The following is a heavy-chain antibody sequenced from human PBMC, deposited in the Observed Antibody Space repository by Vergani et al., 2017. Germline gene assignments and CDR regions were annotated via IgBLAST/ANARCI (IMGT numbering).Heavy chain of an antibody. CDR3: AAAIGYYYDSSGPLNI. CDR1: GYTFTGYY. D-gene: IGHD3-22*01. CDR2: INPNSGGT. Sequence: QVQLVQSGAEVKKPGASVKVSCKASGYTFTGYYMHWVRQAPGQGLEWMGWINPNSGGTNYAQKFQGRVTMTRDTSISTAYLELSSLRSEDTAVYYCAAAIGYYYDSSGPLNIWGQGTMVTVSS. J-gene: IGHJ3*02. V-gene: IGHV1-2*02.